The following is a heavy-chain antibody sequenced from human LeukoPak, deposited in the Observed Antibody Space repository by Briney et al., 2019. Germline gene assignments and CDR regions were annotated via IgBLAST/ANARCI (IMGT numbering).Heavy chain of an antibody. D-gene: IGHD4-11*01. J-gene: IGHJ4*01. CDR2: ISGSGDST. Sequence: GGSLRLSCAASGFTFNSYGMIWVRQAPGKGLEWVSSISGSGDSTYYADSVKGRFTISRDNAKNTLYLQMNSLRAEDTAVYYCVRSAFLTTEFYFDYWGHGTLVTVSS. V-gene: IGHV3-23*01. CDR3: VRSAFLTTEFYFDY. CDR1: GFTFNSYG.